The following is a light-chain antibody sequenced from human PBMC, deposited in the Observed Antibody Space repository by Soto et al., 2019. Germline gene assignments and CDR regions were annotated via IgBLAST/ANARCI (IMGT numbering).Light chain of an antibody. J-gene: IGLJ1*01. CDR1: SSDVGGYSY. V-gene: IGLV2-14*01. CDR3: NSYGSTSTRYV. Sequence: QSALTQPASVSGSPGQSITISCTGTSSDVGGYSYVSWYQQHPGKAPKLMIYEVSYRPSGVSNRFSGSKSGNTASLTISGLQAEDGADYFCNSYGSTSTRYVFGTGTKLTVL. CDR2: EVS.